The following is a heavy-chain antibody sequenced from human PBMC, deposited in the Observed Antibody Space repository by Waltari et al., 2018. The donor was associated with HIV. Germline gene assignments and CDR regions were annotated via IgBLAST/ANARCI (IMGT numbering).Heavy chain of an antibody. Sequence: EVQLVESGGGLVKPGGSLRLSCAASGFTFSNAWMSWVRQAPGRGREWVGRIKSKTDGGTTDYAAPVKGRFTISRDDSKNTLYLQMNSLKTEDTAVYYCYQGQWRGYFDYWGQGTLVTVSS. CDR3: YQGQWRGYFDY. CDR1: GFTFSNAW. V-gene: IGHV3-15*01. CDR2: IKSKTDGGTT. D-gene: IGHD3-3*01. J-gene: IGHJ4*02.